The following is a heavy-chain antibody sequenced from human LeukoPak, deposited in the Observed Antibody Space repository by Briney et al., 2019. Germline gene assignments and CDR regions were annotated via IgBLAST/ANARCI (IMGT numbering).Heavy chain of an antibody. Sequence: ASVKVSCKASGYTFTGYYMHWVRQAPGQGLEWMGWINPNSGGTNYAQKFQGRVTMTRDTSISTAYMELSRLRSDDTAVYYCARDVGYCTNGICYTGDYWGQGTLVTVSS. J-gene: IGHJ4*02. D-gene: IGHD2-8*01. CDR1: GYTFTGYY. CDR2: INPNSGGT. CDR3: ARDVGYCTNGICYTGDY. V-gene: IGHV1-2*02.